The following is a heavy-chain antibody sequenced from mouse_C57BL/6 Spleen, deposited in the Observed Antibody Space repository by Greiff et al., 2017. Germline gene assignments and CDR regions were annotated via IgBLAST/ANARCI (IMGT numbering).Heavy chain of an antibody. Sequence: EVHLVESGGGLVKPGGSLKLSCAASGFTFSSYAMSWVRQTPEKRLEWVATISDGGSYTYYPDNVKGRFTISRDNAKNNLYLQMSHLKSEDTAMYYCASQLTGTKGFAYWGQGTLVTVSA. D-gene: IGHD4-1*01. CDR3: ASQLTGTKGFAY. CDR1: GFTFSSYA. CDR2: ISDGGSYT. V-gene: IGHV5-4*01. J-gene: IGHJ3*01.